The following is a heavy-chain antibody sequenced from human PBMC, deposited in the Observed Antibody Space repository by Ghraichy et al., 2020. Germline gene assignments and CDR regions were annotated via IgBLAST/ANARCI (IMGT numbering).Heavy chain of an antibody. CDR3: AKVEYSTPGNYFDY. J-gene: IGHJ4*02. CDR2: ISGSGGST. V-gene: IGHV3-23*01. CDR1: GFSFSSYV. D-gene: IGHD6-13*01. Sequence: WGSLRLSCAGSGFSFSSYVLSWVRQAPGKGLEWVSGISGSGGSTYYADSVRGRFTISRDNSKNSLGLQMSSLRAEDTAVYFCAKVEYSTPGNYFDYWGQGTLVTGSS.